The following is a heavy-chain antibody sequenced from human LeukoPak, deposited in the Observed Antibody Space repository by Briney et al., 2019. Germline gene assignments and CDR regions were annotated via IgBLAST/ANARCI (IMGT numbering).Heavy chain of an antibody. Sequence: GGSLRLSCAASGFTFSSYAMNWVRQAPGQGLEWVSGISGSGDNTYYADSVRGRFTISRDKSKSTVYLQMNSLGVEDTAIYYCARGRKLGAPTYFFDYWGQGTLVTVSS. D-gene: IGHD1-26*01. V-gene: IGHV3-23*01. J-gene: IGHJ4*02. CDR2: ISGSGDNT. CDR3: ARGRKLGAPTYFFDY. CDR1: GFTFSSYA.